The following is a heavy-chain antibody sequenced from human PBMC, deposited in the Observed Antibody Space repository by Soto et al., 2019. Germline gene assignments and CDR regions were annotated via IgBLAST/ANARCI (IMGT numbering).Heavy chain of an antibody. CDR3: ARVEYQLLYRYSYYYYGMDV. V-gene: IGHV1-69*13. CDR2: IIPIFGTA. D-gene: IGHD2-2*02. CDR1: GGTFSSYS. J-gene: IGHJ6*02. Sequence: SVKVSCKASGGTFSSYSISWVRQAPGQGLEWMGGIIPIFGTANYAHKFQGRVTITADESTSTAYMELSSLRSEDTAVYYCARVEYQLLYRYSYYYYGMDVWGQGTTVNVSS.